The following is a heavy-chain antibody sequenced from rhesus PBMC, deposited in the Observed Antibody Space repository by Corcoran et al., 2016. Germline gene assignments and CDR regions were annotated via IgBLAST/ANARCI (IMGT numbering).Heavy chain of an antibody. D-gene: IGHD6-13*01. CDR2: IYGSGWST. CDR1: GGSLSRNY. CDR3: ARGGYSSWSYYFDY. J-gene: IGHJ4*01. V-gene: IGHV4-160*01. Sequence: QVQLQESGPGLVKPSETLSLTCAVSGGSLSRNYWSWIRQRPGKGLEWIGRIYGSGWSTDYNPSRKSRVTISTDTSKNQVSLKLSSVTAADTAVYYCARGGYSSWSYYFDYWGQGVLVTVSS.